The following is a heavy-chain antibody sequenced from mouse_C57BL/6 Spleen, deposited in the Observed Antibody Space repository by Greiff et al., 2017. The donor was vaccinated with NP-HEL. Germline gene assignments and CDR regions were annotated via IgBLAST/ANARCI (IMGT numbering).Heavy chain of an antibody. CDR2: IDPSDSYT. V-gene: IGHV1-69*01. CDR1: GYTFTSYW. CDR3: ARSDYGNYPWFAY. Sequence: QVQLQQPGAELVMPGASVKLSCKASGYTFTSYWMHWVKQRPGQGLEWIGEIDPSDSYTNYNQKFKGKSTLTVDKSSSTAYMQLSSLTSEDSAVYYCARSDYGNYPWFAYWGQGTLVTVSA. J-gene: IGHJ3*01. D-gene: IGHD2-1*01.